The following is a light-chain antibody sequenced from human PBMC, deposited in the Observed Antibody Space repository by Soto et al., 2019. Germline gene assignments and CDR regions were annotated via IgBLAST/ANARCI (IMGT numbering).Light chain of an antibody. CDR3: QHHSNWPPIT. V-gene: IGKV3-11*01. Sequence: EIVLTQSPGTLSLSPGERARLSSTTSQSVSSYLAWYQQKPGQPTRLLIYDAYNRATGIPARFSGSGSGTDFTLPISRLEPEDFAVSYCQHHSNWPPITFGQGTRLEIK. CDR2: DAY. CDR1: QSVSSY. J-gene: IGKJ5*01.